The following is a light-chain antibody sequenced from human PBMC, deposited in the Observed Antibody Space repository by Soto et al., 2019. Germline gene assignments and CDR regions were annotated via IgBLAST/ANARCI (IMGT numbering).Light chain of an antibody. V-gene: IGKV1-13*02. Sequence: AIQLTQSPSSLSASVGDRVTITCRASQGISSALAWYQQKPGKAPKLLIYDASSLESGVPSRFSGSGSGTDFTLTISSLQPEDFAVYYCQQYVSSPRTFGQGTKVDIK. CDR3: QQYVSSPRT. J-gene: IGKJ1*01. CDR1: QGISSA. CDR2: DAS.